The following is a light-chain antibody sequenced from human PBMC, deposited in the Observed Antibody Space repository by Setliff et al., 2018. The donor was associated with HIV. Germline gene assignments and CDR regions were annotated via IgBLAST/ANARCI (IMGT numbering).Light chain of an antibody. V-gene: IGLV1-40*01. J-gene: IGLJ1*01. CDR1: SSNIGAGYD. CDR2: GNK. Sequence: QSALTQPPSVSGAPGQRVTIPCTGSSSNIGAGYDVHWYQQLPGTAPKLLIYGNKNGPSGAPDRFSGSKSGTSASLAITGRQAEDEADYYCQSYDSSLSGYVFGTGTKVTVL. CDR3: QSYDSSLSGYV.